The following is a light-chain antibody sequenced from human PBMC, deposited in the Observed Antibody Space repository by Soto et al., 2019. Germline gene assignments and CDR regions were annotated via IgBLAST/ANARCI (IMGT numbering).Light chain of an antibody. J-gene: IGKJ3*01. V-gene: IGKV3-20*01. CDR2: GAS. CDR1: QSISSSY. CDR3: QQYGSSRFT. Sequence: EIVLTQSPGTLSLSPGERATLSCRASQSISSSYLAWDQQKPGQAPRLLVYGASSRATGIPDRFSGSGSGTAFPLTISRLEPEDFAVYYCQQYGSSRFTFGPGTKVDIK.